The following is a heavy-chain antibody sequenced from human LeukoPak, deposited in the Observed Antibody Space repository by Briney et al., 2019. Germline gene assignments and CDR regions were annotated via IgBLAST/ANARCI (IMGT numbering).Heavy chain of an antibody. D-gene: IGHD6-19*01. J-gene: IGHJ4*02. CDR3: ARDAAVAGTNY. V-gene: IGHV4-39*07. Sequence: SETLSLTCTVSGGSISSSSYYWGWIRQPPGKGMEWIGSIYYSGSTYYNPSLKSRVTISVDTSKNQFSLKLSSVTAADTAVYYCARDAAVAGTNYWGQGTLVTVSS. CDR2: IYYSGST. CDR1: GGSISSSSYY.